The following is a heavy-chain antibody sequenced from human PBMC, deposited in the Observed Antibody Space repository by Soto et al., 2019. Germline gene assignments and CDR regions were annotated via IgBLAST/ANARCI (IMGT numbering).Heavy chain of an antibody. D-gene: IGHD5-12*01. J-gene: IGHJ4*02. CDR2: INHSGST. Sequence: PSETLSLTCAVYGGSFSGYYWSWIRQPPGKGLEWIGEINHSGSTNYNPSLKSRVTISVDTSKNQFSLKLSSGTAADTAVYYCASGRVKLDIRAFDYWGQGTLVTVSS. CDR3: ASGRVKLDIRAFDY. V-gene: IGHV4-34*01. CDR1: GGSFSGYY.